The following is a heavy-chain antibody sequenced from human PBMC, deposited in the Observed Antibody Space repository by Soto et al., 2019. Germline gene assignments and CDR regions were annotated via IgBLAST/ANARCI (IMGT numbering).Heavy chain of an antibody. CDR1: GFTFSSYA. CDR3: SKLPLPAVAGFNPYIFDY. V-gene: IGHV3-23*01. Sequence: GGSLRLSCAASGFTFSSYAMSWVRQAPGKGLEWVSAISGSGGSTYYADSVKGRFTISRDNAKNTLYLQMNSLRAEDTAVYYCSKLPLPAVAGFNPYIFDYWGQGTLVTVSS. D-gene: IGHD6-19*01. J-gene: IGHJ4*02. CDR2: ISGSGGST.